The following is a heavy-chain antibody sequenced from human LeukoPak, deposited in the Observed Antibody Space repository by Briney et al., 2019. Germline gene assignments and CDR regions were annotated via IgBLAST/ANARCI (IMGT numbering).Heavy chain of an antibody. D-gene: IGHD6-13*01. J-gene: IGHJ4*02. V-gene: IGHV4-31*03. CDR1: GGSISSGGYY. CDR2: IYYSGST. Sequence: SETLSLTCTVSGGSISSGGYYWSWIRQHPGKGLEWIGYIYYSGSTYYNPSLKSRVTISVDTSKNQFSLKLSSVTVADTAVYYCARGVAAADKYFDYWGQGTLVTVSS. CDR3: ARGVAAADKYFDY.